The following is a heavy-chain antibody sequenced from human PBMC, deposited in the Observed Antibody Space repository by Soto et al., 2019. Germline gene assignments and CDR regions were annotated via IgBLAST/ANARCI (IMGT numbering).Heavy chain of an antibody. J-gene: IGHJ4*02. CDR3: ARERGGCGGGSCYDYDY. CDR1: GGSISSGDYY. V-gene: IGHV4-30-4*01. Sequence: QVQLQESGPGLVKPSQTLSLTCTVSGGSISSGDYYWTWIRQPPGKGLEWMGYIYHSGSTSYNPSLKSRLTISVDASKNQFSLKLSSVTAADTAVYYCARERGGCGGGSCYDYDYWGQGTLVTVSS. D-gene: IGHD2-15*01. CDR2: IYHSGST.